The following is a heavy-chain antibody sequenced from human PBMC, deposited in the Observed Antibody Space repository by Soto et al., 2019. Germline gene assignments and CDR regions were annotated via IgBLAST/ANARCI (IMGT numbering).Heavy chain of an antibody. D-gene: IGHD3-16*02. CDR1: GFTFSSYA. CDR3: ARDHQYDYVWGSYPEGYFDY. V-gene: IGHV3-30-3*01. Sequence: GGSLRLSCAASGFTFSSYAMHWVRQAPGKGLEWVAVISYDGSNKYYADYVKGRFTISRDNSKNTLYLQMNSLRAEDTAVYYCARDHQYDYVWGSYPEGYFDYWGQGTLVTVSS. CDR2: ISYDGSNK. J-gene: IGHJ4*02.